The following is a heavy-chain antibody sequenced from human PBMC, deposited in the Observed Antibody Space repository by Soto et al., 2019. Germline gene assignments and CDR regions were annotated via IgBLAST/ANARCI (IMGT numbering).Heavy chain of an antibody. CDR2: IYYSGST. J-gene: IGHJ5*02. CDR3: ARHIVVVVAATPYRWFDP. Sequence: SETLSLTFTVCGDSISSYYWSWIRQPPGKGLEWIGYIYYSGSTNYNPSLKSRVTISVDTSKNQFSLKLSSVTAADTAVYYCARHIVVVVAATPYRWFDPWGQGTLVTVSS. V-gene: IGHV4-59*08. D-gene: IGHD2-15*01. CDR1: GDSISSYY.